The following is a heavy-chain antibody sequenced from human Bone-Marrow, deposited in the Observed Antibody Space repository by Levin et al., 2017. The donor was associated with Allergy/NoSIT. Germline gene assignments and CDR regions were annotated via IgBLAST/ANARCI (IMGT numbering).Heavy chain of an antibody. Sequence: GESLKISCAASGFTFSSHIMNWVRQAPGKGLEWVSQINSGSSTYYADSVKGRFTISRDNAKNSLYLQMNSLRAEDTAVYYCARGSSAVTGLDYWGQGTLVTVSS. V-gene: IGHV3-48*01. CDR2: INSGSST. D-gene: IGHD6-19*01. J-gene: IGHJ4*02. CDR1: GFTFSSHI. CDR3: ARGSSAVTGLDY.